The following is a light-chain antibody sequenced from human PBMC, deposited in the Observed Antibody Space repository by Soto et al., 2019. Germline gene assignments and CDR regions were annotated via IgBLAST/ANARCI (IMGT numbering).Light chain of an antibody. CDR3: QQTHSVPYT. CDR1: QLIISY. J-gene: IGKJ2*01. V-gene: IGKV1-39*01. CDR2: GAS. Sequence: DIQMTQSPSSLSASVGDRVTITCRSSQLIISYVSWYQQRPGQAPKLLVIGASTLRTGVPSRFSASGSGTDFALSISNLLPEDLASYYCQQTHSVPYTFGQGTRLEI.